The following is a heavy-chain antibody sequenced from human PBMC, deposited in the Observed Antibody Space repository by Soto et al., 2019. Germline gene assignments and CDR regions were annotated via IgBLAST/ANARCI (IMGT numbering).Heavy chain of an antibody. V-gene: IGHV4-31*03. CDR1: GGSISSGGYY. D-gene: IGHD3-22*01. Sequence: SETLSLTCTVSGGSISSGGYYWSWIRQHPGKGLEWIGYIYYSGSTYYNPSLKSRVTISVDTSKNQFSLKLSSVTAADMAVYYCARVTRITMIVVVIDYWGQGTLVTVSS. CDR3: ARVTRITMIVVVIDY. J-gene: IGHJ4*02. CDR2: IYYSGST.